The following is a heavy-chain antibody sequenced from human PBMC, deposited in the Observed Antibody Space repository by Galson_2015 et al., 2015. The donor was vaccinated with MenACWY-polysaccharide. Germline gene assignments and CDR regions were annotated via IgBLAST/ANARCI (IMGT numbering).Heavy chain of an antibody. J-gene: IGHJ5*02. CDR3: ARDSISARYWFDP. CDR1: GYTSGHYG. V-gene: IGHV1-18*01. Sequence: SVKVSCKASGYTSGHYGIAWVRQAPGQGLEWVGWISASNGNTNYAQNLQGRVTMTTDTSTSTIYMELRSLRSDDTAVYYCARDSISARYWFDPWGQGTLVTVSS. CDR2: ISASNGNT. D-gene: IGHD6-6*01.